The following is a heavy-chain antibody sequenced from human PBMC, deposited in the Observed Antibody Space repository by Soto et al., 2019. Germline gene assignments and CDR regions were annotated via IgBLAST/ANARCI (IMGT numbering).Heavy chain of an antibody. Sequence: QVQLVESGGGVVQPGRSLRLSCAASGFTFSSYGMHWVRQAPGKGLEWLSLISSDGSIQYYADSVKGRFTISRDNSKSTLFLQMSSLKPEDTAVYYCAKGRQFSGRILAVSWGQGTLVAVSS. D-gene: IGHD1-26*01. CDR3: AKGRQFSGRILAVS. V-gene: IGHV3-30*18. CDR1: GFTFSSYG. CDR2: ISSDGSIQ. J-gene: IGHJ5*02.